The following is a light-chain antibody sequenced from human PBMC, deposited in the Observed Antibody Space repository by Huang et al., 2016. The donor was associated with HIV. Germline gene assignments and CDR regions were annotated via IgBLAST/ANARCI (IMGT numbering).Light chain of an antibody. V-gene: IGKV3-15*01. CDR3: QQYNDWPLT. Sequence: EIVMTQSPATLSVSPGERVTLSCRPSQSLSSQLAWYQQKRGQAPRLLIYGVSTRATDIPARFSGSGSGTDFTLTINSLQSEDFATYYCQQYNDWPLTFGQGTEVEIK. J-gene: IGKJ1*01. CDR1: QSLSSQ. CDR2: GVS.